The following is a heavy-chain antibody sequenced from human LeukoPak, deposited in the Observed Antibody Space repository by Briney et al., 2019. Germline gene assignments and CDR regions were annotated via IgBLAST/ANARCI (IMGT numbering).Heavy chain of an antibody. Sequence: PGRSLRLSCAASGFTFSSYGMHWVRQAPGKGLEWVAVIWYDGSNKYYADSVKGRFTISRDNSKNTLYLQMNSLRAEDTAVYYCVRDTYFYSSGNLQDYFDYWGQGSLVTVSS. CDR2: IWYDGSNK. D-gene: IGHD3-10*01. J-gene: IGHJ4*02. CDR3: VRDTYFYSSGNLQDYFDY. V-gene: IGHV3-33*01. CDR1: GFTFSSYG.